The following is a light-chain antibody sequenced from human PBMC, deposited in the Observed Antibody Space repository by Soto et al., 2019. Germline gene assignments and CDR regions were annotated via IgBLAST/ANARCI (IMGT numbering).Light chain of an antibody. CDR2: GAS. V-gene: IGKV3D-15*01. CDR3: HRYNNFPPYT. Sequence: EIVMTQSPATLSVSPGERATLSCRASQTISSDLAWYQHKPGQTPKLVIFGASNRAAGIPARFSGSGSGTEFTLTISSLQSEDFAVYYCHRYNNFPPYTFGQGTKLEIK. CDR1: QTISSD. J-gene: IGKJ2*01.